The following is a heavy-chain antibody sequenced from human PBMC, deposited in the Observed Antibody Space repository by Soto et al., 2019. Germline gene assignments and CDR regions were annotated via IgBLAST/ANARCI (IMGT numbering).Heavy chain of an antibody. Sequence: QVQLVQSGAEVQKPGSSVKVSCKASGGTFSSYAISWVRQAPGQGLEWMGGIIPIFGTANYAQKFQGRVTITADESPSTAYLELRSLGSEDTAGYYCGSASIVLRGAFDLWGQGTMVTVSS. J-gene: IGHJ3*01. V-gene: IGHV1-69*01. CDR2: IIPIFGTA. CDR1: GGTFSSYA. CDR3: GSASIVLRGAFDL. D-gene: IGHD3-16*02.